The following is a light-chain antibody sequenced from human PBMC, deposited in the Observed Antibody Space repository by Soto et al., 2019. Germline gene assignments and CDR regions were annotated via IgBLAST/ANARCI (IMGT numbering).Light chain of an antibody. CDR1: SSDVGGYNY. J-gene: IGLJ1*01. Sequence: QSVLTQPASVSGSPGQSITISCTGTSSDVGGYNYVSWYQQHPGKAPKLMIYEVSNRPSGVSNRFSGSKSGNTASLTISGLQAEDEADYYCSSYTSSSTGVLGTGNKVTVL. CDR2: EVS. V-gene: IGLV2-14*01. CDR3: SSYTSSSTGV.